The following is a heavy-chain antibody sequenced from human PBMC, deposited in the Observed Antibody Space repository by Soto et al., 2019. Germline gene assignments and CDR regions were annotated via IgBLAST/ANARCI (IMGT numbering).Heavy chain of an antibody. CDR2: IIPIFGTA. Sequence: SVKVSCKASGGTFSSYAISWVRQAPGQGLEWMGGIIPIFGTANYAQKFQGRVTITADKSTSTAYMELSSLRSEDTAVYYCARGRDFWTGPYYYYGMDVWGQGTTVTVSS. D-gene: IGHD3-3*01. CDR3: ARGRDFWTGPYYYYGMDV. V-gene: IGHV1-69*06. CDR1: GGTFSSYA. J-gene: IGHJ6*02.